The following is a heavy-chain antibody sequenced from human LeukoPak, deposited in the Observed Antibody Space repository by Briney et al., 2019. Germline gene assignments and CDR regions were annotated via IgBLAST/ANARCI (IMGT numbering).Heavy chain of an antibody. J-gene: IGHJ6*02. Sequence: GGSLRLSCAASGFTFDSYWMAWVRQARGKGLEWVANTKPDGSEKYYGDSLKGRFTISRDNAENSLYLQMNSLRAEDTAVYYCARAAVASPGDVWGQGTTVIVTS. V-gene: IGHV3-7*04. D-gene: IGHD6-19*01. CDR3: ARAAVASPGDV. CDR1: GFTFDSYW. CDR2: TKPDGSEK.